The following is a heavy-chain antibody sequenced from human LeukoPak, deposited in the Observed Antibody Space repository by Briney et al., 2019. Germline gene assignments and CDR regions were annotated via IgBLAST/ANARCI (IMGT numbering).Heavy chain of an antibody. D-gene: IGHD1-14*01. Sequence: GRSLRLSCAASGFTFSSYAMHWVRQAPGMGLEWVAVISYDGSNKYYADSVKGRFTISRDNSKNTLYLRMNSLRAEDTAVYYCARGPNPDPDFDYWGQGTLVTVSS. CDR1: GFTFSSYA. J-gene: IGHJ4*02. CDR3: ARGPNPDPDFDY. V-gene: IGHV3-30*04. CDR2: ISYDGSNK.